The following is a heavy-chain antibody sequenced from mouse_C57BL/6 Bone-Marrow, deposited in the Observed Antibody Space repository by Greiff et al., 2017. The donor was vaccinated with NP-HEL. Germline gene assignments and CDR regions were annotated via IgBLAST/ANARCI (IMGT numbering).Heavy chain of an antibody. CDR3: ARGPLWLRYAMDY. Sequence: VKLMESGPELVKPGASVKISCKASGYAFSSSWMNWVKQRPGKGLEWIGRIYPGDGDTNYNGKFKGKATLTADKSSSTAYMQLSSLTSEDSAVYFCARGPLWLRYAMDYWGQGTSVTVSS. D-gene: IGHD2-2*01. CDR2: IYPGDGDT. CDR1: GYAFSSSW. V-gene: IGHV1-82*01. J-gene: IGHJ4*01.